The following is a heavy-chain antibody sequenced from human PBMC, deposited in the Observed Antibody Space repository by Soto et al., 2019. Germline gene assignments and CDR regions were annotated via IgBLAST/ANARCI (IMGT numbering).Heavy chain of an antibody. CDR2: IYYSGST. V-gene: IGHV4-59*01. Sequence: SETLSLTCTVSGGSISSYYWSWIRQPPGKGLEWIGYIYYSGSTNYNPSLKSRVTISVDTSKNQFSLKLSSVTAEDTAVHYCARSDGRYWGQGTLVTVSS. CDR3: ARSDGRY. CDR1: GGSISSYY. J-gene: IGHJ4*02.